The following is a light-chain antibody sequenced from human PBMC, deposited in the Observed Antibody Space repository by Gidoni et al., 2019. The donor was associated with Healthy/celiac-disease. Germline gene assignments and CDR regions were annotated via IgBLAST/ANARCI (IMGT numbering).Light chain of an antibody. V-gene: IGKV3-20*01. CDR2: GAA. CDR1: QSVSSSY. Sequence: ELVLTQPPGTLSLPPGERATLSCRASQSVSSSYLAWYQQKPDQAPRLLIYGAASRAAGIPDRFSSSGSGTDFTLTISRLEPEDFAVYYCQQYSSSPQYTFGQGTKLEIK. CDR3: QQYSSSPQYT. J-gene: IGKJ2*01.